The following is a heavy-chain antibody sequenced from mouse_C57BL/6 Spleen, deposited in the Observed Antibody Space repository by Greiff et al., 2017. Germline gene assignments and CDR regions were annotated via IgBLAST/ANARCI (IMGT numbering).Heavy chain of an antibody. CDR1: GYTFTSYW. V-gene: IGHV1-64*01. D-gene: IGHD2-1*01. CDR3: ARSGEIYYGYFDV. CDR2: IHPNSGST. Sequence: QVQLQQPGAELVKPGASVKLSCKASGYTFTSYWMHWVKQRPGQGLEWIGMIHPNSGSTNYNEKFKSKATLTVDKSSSTAYMQLSSLTSEDSADYYCARSGEIYYGYFDVWGTGTTVTVSS. J-gene: IGHJ1*03.